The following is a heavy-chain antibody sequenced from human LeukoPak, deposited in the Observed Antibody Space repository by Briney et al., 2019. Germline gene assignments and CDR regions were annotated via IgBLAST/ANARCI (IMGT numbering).Heavy chain of an antibody. D-gene: IGHD3-22*01. CDR3: SVMHRYYDGSGYWVQ. V-gene: IGHV3-48*04. J-gene: IGHJ4*02. CDR2: ISSSSSTI. CDR1: GFSFSSYI. Sequence: GGSLRLSCAASGFSFSSYIITWVRQAPGKGLEWVSYISSSSSTIYYADSVKGRFTLSRDNAENSLYLQMNSLRAEDTAVYYCSVMHRYYDGSGYWVQWGQGTLVTVSS.